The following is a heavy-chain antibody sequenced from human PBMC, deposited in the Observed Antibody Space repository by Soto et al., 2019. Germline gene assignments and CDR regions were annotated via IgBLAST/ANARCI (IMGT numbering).Heavy chain of an antibody. D-gene: IGHD1-1*01. CDR1: GGAFSSYA. CDR3: ARGGKSGYYYGMDV. CDR2: IIPILGTA. J-gene: IGHJ6*02. V-gene: IGHV1-69*13. Sequence: GASVKVSCKASGGAFSSYAISWVRQAPGQGLEWMGGIIPILGTANYAQKFQGRVTITADESTSTAYMELSSLRSEDTAVYYCARGGKSGYYYGMDVWGQGTTVTVSS.